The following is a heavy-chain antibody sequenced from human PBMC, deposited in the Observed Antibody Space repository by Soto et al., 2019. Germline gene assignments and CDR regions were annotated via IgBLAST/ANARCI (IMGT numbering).Heavy chain of an antibody. J-gene: IGHJ6*02. CDR2: ISGSGSAK. CDR1: GFTFNIYI. D-gene: IGHD3-3*01. Sequence: PGGSLRLSCTACGFTFNIYIMDWVRQAPGKGLEWVSYISGSGSAKIYADSVEGRFTISRDNDKNLLYLQMNSLRDEDSAVYYCARSNILRFLEGLMEPSQFYAMDVWGQGTKVTVSS. CDR3: ARSNILRFLEGLMEPSQFYAMDV. V-gene: IGHV3-48*02.